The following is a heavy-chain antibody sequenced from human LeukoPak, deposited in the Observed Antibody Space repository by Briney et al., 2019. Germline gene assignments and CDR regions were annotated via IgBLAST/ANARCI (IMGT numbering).Heavy chain of an antibody. D-gene: IGHD2-15*01. CDR2: IYYSGST. Sequence: SETLSLTCTDSGGSIRSGDYYWNWIRQPPGKGLEWIGYIYYSGSTYYNPSLKSRVTISVDRSKNQFSLKLSSVTAADTAVYYCARGGYCSGGSYYDYWGQGTLVTVSS. CDR1: GGSIRSGDYY. CDR3: ARGGYCSGGSYYDY. J-gene: IGHJ4*02. V-gene: IGHV4-30-4*08.